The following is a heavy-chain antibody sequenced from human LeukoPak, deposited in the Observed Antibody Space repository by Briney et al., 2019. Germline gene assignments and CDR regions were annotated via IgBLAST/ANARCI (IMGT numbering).Heavy chain of an antibody. CDR2: ISSSGSTI. D-gene: IGHD3-3*01. J-gene: IGHJ6*03. CDR1: GFTFSSYE. CDR3: ARAPYTIFGAMDV. Sequence: HPGGSLRLSCAASGFTFSSYEMNWVRQAPGKGLEWVSYISSSGSTIYYADSVKGRFTIYRDNAKNSLSLQMNSLRAEDTAVYYCARAPYTIFGAMDVWGKGTTVTVSS. V-gene: IGHV3-48*03.